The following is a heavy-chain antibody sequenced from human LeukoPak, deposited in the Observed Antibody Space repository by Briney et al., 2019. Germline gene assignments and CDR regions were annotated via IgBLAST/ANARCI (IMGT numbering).Heavy chain of an antibody. V-gene: IGHV4-34*01. D-gene: IGHD2-15*01. J-gene: IGHJ6*03. CDR1: GGSFSGYY. Sequence: SETLSLTCTVYGGSFSGYYWSWIRQPPGKGLEWIGEITHTGSTNYNPSLKSRVTISVDTSKNQFSLKLSSVTAADTAVYYCAREHCSGGSCYSIYYYYYMDVWGKGTTVTVSS. CDR3: AREHCSGGSCYSIYYYYYMDV. CDR2: ITHTGST.